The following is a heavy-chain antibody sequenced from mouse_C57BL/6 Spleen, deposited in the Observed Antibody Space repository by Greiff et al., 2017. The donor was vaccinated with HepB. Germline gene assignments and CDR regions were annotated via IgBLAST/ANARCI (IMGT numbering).Heavy chain of an antibody. V-gene: IGHV1-64*01. CDR2: IHPNSGST. CDR3: ARRTDGYPSCFDY. Sequence: VQLQQSGAELVKPGASVKLSCKASGYTFTSYWMHWVKQRPGQGLEWIGMIHPNSGSTNYNEKFKSKATLTVDKSSSTAYMQLSSLTSEDSAVYYCARRTDGYPSCFDYWGQGTTLTVSS. D-gene: IGHD2-3*01. J-gene: IGHJ2*01. CDR1: GYTFTSYW.